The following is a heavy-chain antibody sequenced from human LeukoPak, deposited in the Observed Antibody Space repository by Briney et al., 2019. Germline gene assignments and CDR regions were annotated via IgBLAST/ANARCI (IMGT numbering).Heavy chain of an antibody. J-gene: IGHJ1*01. CDR3: AREDKYSSSWYYFQH. D-gene: IGHD6-13*01. Sequence: SETLSLTCTVSGYSISSGYYWGWIRQPPGKGLEWIGSIYHSGSTYYNPSLKSRVTISVDTSKNQFSLKLSSVTAADTAVYYCAREDKYSSSWYYFQHWGQGTLVTVSS. CDR1: GYSISSGYY. V-gene: IGHV4-38-2*02. CDR2: IYHSGST.